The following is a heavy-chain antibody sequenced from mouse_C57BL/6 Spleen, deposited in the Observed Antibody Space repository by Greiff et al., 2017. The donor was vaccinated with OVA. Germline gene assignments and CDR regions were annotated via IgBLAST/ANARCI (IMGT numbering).Heavy chain of an antibody. CDR2: IYPGGGST. CDR3: ARGFYYGSSYVRAMDY. D-gene: IGHD1-1*01. J-gene: IGHJ4*01. V-gene: IGHV1-55*01. Sequence: QVQLQQSGAELVKPGASVKMSCKASGYTFTSYWITWVKQRPGQGLEWIGDIYPGGGSTNYNEKFKSKATLTVDTSSSTAYMQLSSLTSVDSAVYYCARGFYYGSSYVRAMDYWGQGTSVTVSS. CDR1: GYTFTSYW.